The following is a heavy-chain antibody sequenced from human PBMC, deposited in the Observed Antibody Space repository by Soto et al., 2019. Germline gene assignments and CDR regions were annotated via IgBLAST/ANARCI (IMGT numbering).Heavy chain of an antibody. V-gene: IGHV3-23*01. CDR3: AKRSGGFSELDY. D-gene: IGHD5-12*01. J-gene: IGHJ4*02. CDR2: VDYTGSYT. CDR1: GFTFSGFA. Sequence: EVQLLESGGGLVQPGGSLSLSCAASGFTFSGFAMNWVRQPPGKGLEWVSSVDYTGSYTFYAASVKGRFTISGDNSKNMVYLELNSLRAEDTAVDYCAKRSGGFSELDYWGQGTLVIVSS.